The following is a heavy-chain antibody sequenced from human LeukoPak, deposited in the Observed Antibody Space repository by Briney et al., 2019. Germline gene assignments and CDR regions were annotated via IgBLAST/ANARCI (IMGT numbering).Heavy chain of an antibody. D-gene: IGHD3-3*01. CDR2: INHSGST. J-gene: IGHJ5*02. V-gene: IGHV4-38-2*02. Sequence: PSETLSLTCTVSGYSISSGYYWSWIRQPPGKGLEWIGEINHSGSTNYNPSLKSRVTISVDTSKNQFSLKLSSVTAADTAVYYCARVFNFWGGYYRYNWFDPWGQGTLVTVSS. CDR3: ARVFNFWGGYYRYNWFDP. CDR1: GYSISSGYY.